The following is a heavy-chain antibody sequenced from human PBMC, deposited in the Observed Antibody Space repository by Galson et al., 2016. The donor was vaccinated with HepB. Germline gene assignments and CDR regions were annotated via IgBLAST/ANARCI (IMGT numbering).Heavy chain of an antibody. Sequence: SLRLSCAASGFTFSDAWMNWVRQAPGKGLEWVGRIKSKTDGGTTDYAAPVKGRFTISRDDSKNTLYLQMNSLRVDDTAVYYCARMNYYGSGSPIDHWGQGSLVTVSS. D-gene: IGHD3-10*01. J-gene: IGHJ4*02. CDR2: IKSKTDGGTT. V-gene: IGHV3-15*07. CDR3: ARMNYYGSGSPIDH. CDR1: GFTFSDAW.